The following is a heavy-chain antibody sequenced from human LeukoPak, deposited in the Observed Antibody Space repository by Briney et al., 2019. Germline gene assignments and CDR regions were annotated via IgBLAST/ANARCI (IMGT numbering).Heavy chain of an antibody. CDR2: ISGSGGST. J-gene: IGHJ6*03. CDR1: GFTFSSYA. V-gene: IGHV3-23*01. Sequence: GGSLRLSCAASGFTFSSYAMSWVRQAPGKGLEWVSAISGSGGSTYYADSVKGRFTISRDNSKNTLYLQMNSLRAEDTAVYYCAKDPFAYHQMTIVVVPYYMDVEGKGTTVTVSS. CDR3: AKDPFAYHQMTIVVVPYYMDV. D-gene: IGHD2-2*01.